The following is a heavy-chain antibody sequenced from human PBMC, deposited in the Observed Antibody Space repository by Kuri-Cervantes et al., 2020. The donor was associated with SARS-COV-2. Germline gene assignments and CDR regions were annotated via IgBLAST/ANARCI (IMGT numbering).Heavy chain of an antibody. Sequence: GGSLRLSCAASGFTFSSYWMSWVRQAPGKGLEWVASINQDGSKKYYVDSVKGRFTISRDNSKNSLYLQMNSLRAEDTALYYCAKDSNYYGSGSYLDYWGQGTLVTVSS. J-gene: IGHJ4*02. CDR1: GFTFSSYW. CDR3: AKDSNYYGSGSYLDY. V-gene: IGHV3-7*03. D-gene: IGHD3-10*01. CDR2: INQDGSKK.